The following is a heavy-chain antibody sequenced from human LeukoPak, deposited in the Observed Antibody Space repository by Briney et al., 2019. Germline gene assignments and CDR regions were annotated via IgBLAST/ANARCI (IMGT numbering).Heavy chain of an antibody. CDR2: INPNGGGT. D-gene: IGHD3-22*01. CDR3: ARGGNYDSSGYPDYYYYNDV. V-gene: IGHV1-46*01. Sequence: ASVKVSCKASGYTFTSYYMHWVRQSPGQGLEWMGIINPNGGGTSYAQKFQGRVTMTRDTSTSTAYMKLSSLRSEDTAVYYCARGGNYDSSGYPDYYYYNDVWGKGTTVTISS. J-gene: IGHJ6*03. CDR1: GYTFTSYY.